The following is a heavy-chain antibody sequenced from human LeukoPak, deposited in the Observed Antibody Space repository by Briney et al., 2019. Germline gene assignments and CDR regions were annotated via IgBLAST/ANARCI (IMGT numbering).Heavy chain of an antibody. Sequence: SETLSLTCTVSGGSISSSSYYWGWIRQPPGKGLEWIGSIYYSGSTYYNPSLKSRVTISVDTSKNQFSLKLSSVTAADTAVYYCARDCSHYDFWSGYSYYYYYMDVWGKGTTVTVSS. V-gene: IGHV4-39*07. D-gene: IGHD3-3*01. J-gene: IGHJ6*03. CDR2: IYYSGST. CDR1: GGSISSSSYY. CDR3: ARDCSHYDFWSGYSYYYYYMDV.